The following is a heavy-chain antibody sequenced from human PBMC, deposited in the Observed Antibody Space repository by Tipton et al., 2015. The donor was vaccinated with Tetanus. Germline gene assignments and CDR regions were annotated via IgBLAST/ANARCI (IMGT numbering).Heavy chain of an antibody. V-gene: IGHV1-69*06. CDR1: GGTFNNFP. D-gene: IGHD3-22*01. J-gene: IGHJ4*02. CDR3: ARTRGGTRLYYAIGF. Sequence: QSGPEVKKPGSSVKVSCKGSGGTFNNFPISWERQAPGQGLEWMGGIIPVFATITYAQKFQGRLKITADRSTSTAYMELTSRSSEDTAIYCCARTRGGTRLYYAIGFWGQGTLVTVSS. CDR2: IIPVFATI.